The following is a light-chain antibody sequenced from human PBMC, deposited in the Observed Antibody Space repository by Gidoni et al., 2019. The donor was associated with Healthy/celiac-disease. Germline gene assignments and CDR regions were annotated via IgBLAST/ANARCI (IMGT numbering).Light chain of an antibody. Sequence: IQMTQSPSSLSASVGDRVTITCRSSQSISSYLNWYQQKPGKAPKLLIYAASSLQSGVPSRFSCSGSGTDFTLTISSLQPEDFATYYCQQSYSTPRTCGGGTKVEIK. CDR3: QQSYSTPRT. V-gene: IGKV1-39*01. CDR2: AAS. J-gene: IGKJ4*01. CDR1: QSISSY.